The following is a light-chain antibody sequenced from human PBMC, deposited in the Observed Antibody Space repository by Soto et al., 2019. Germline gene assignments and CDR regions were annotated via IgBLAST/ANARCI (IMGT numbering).Light chain of an antibody. Sequence: EIVLTQSPGTLSLSPGERATLSGRTSQSVSSSYLAWYQQKPGQAPMLLIYGTSSRATGIPDTFSGSGSGTDFNITISRLEPEDVTVYYCQQYGSSPYTFGQGTKLEIK. CDR2: GTS. V-gene: IGKV3-20*01. J-gene: IGKJ2*01. CDR3: QQYGSSPYT. CDR1: QSVSSSY.